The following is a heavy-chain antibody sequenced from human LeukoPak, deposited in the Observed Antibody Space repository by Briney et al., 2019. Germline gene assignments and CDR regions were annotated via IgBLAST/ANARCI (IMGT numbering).Heavy chain of an antibody. J-gene: IGHJ4*02. D-gene: IGHD3-10*01. CDR3: ARYGGSGTYFFDY. Sequence: PSQTLSLTCAVSGGSISSGGYAWSWIRQPPGKGLEWIGYIYDSGSTYYNPPLKSRVTISLDRSKNQFSLKLGSVTAADTAVYYCARYGGSGTYFFDYWGQGTLVTVSS. CDR1: GGSISSGGYA. CDR2: IYDSGST. V-gene: IGHV4-30-2*01.